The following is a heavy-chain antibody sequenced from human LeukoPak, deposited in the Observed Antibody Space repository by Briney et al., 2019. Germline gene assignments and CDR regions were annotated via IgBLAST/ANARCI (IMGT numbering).Heavy chain of an antibody. CDR2: ISGSGGST. CDR3: AKDQSTGTYYYYYYYMDV. J-gene: IGHJ6*03. CDR1: GFTFSSYA. V-gene: IGHV3-23*01. D-gene: IGHD7-27*01. Sequence: LTGGSLRLSCAASGFTFSSYAMSWVRQAPGKGLEWVSAISGSGGSTYYADSVKGRFTISSDNSKNTLYLQMNSLRAEDTAVYYCAKDQSTGTYYYYYYYMDVWGKGTTVTVSS.